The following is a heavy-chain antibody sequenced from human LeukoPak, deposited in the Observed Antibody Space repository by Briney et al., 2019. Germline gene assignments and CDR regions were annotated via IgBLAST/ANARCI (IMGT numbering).Heavy chain of an antibody. D-gene: IGHD6-19*01. Sequence: GGSLRLSCAASGFTFSTYAMSWVRQAPGKGLEWVSSIGAGGGGGSTVYADSAKGRFAISRDNSKNTLFLQMNNLRAEDTAVYYCAIDPYSSGWRGGDYFDYWGQGTLVTVSS. CDR3: AIDPYSSGWRGGDYFDY. J-gene: IGHJ4*02. V-gene: IGHV3-23*01. CDR1: GFTFSTYA. CDR2: IGAGGGGGST.